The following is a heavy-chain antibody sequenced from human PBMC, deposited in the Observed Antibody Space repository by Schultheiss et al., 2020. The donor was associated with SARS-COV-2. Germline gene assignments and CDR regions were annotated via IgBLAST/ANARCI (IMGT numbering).Heavy chain of an antibody. CDR3: ARWLFDY. J-gene: IGHJ4*02. V-gene: IGHV3-33*08. D-gene: IGHD5-12*01. Sequence: GGSLRLSCAASGFTFGDYAMSWVRQAPGKGLEWVAVIWYDGSNKYYADSVKGRFTISRDNAKNSLYLQMNSLRAEDTAVYYCARWLFDYWGQGTLVTVSS. CDR2: IWYDGSNK. CDR1: GFTFGDYA.